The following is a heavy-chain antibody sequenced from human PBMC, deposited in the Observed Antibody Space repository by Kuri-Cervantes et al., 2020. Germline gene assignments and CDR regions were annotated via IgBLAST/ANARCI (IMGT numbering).Heavy chain of an antibody. CDR2: IYYSGST. CDR3: ARDSSGYYYFDF. Sequence: SETLSLTCTVSGGSVSSGSYYWSWIRQPPGKGLEWIGYIYYSGSTNYNPSLKNRVTISVDKSENHFSLKLSSVTAADTAVYYCARDSSGYYYFDFWGQGTLVTVSS. V-gene: IGHV4-61*03. D-gene: IGHD6-25*01. J-gene: IGHJ4*02. CDR1: GGSVSSGSYY.